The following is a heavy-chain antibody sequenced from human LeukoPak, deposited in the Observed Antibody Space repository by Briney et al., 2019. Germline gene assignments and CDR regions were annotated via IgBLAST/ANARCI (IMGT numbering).Heavy chain of an antibody. Sequence: PGGSLRLSCAASGFTFSSYWMSWVRQAPGKGLEWVANIKQDGSEKYYVDSVKGRFTISRDNAKNSLYLQMDSLRAEDTAVYYCAPYYYDSRAFGYWGQGTLVTVSS. J-gene: IGHJ4*02. CDR2: IKQDGSEK. CDR1: GFTFSSYW. V-gene: IGHV3-7*01. CDR3: APYYYDSRAFGY. D-gene: IGHD3-22*01.